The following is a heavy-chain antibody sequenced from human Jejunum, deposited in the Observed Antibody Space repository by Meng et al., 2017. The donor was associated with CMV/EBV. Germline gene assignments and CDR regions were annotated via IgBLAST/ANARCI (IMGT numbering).Heavy chain of an antibody. CDR1: GFPFSSYW. CDR3: SRTFYHDSSFDY. D-gene: IGHD3-22*01. J-gene: IGHJ4*02. Sequence: CDASGFPFSSYWIHWVRQAPEEGLMWVSRINGDGTATGYADSVKGRFSISRDNAKNTFYLQMNSLRDEDTAVYFCSRTFYHDSSFDYWGQGILVTVSS. CDR2: INGDGTAT. V-gene: IGHV3-74*01.